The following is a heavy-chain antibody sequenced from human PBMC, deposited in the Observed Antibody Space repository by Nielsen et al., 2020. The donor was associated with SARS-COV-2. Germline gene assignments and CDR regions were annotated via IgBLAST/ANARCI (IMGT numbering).Heavy chain of an antibody. CDR3: ARGRSYCSSTSCYLYY. CDR1: GFTFSSYG. J-gene: IGHJ4*02. V-gene: IGHV3-33*01. CDR2: IWYDGSNK. D-gene: IGHD2-2*01. Sequence: GESLKISCAASGFTFSSYGMHWVRQAPGKGLEWVAVIWYDGSNKYYADSVKGRFTISRDNSKNMLYLQMNSLRAEDTAVYYCARGRSYCSSTSCYLYYWGQGTLVTVSS.